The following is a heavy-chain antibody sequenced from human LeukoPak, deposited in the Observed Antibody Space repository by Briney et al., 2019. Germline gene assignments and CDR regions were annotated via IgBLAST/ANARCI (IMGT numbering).Heavy chain of an antibody. V-gene: IGHV3-48*01. D-gene: IGHD1-26*01. J-gene: IGHJ3*02. CDR3: ARERISGTEGGAFDI. CDR1: GFTFSSYS. CDR2: ISSSSSTT. Sequence: PGGSLRLSCAASGFTFSSYSMNWVRQAPGKGLEWVSYISSSSSTTYYADSVKGRFTISRDNSKNTLYLQMNSLRAEDTAVYYCARERISGTEGGAFDIWGQGTMVTVSS.